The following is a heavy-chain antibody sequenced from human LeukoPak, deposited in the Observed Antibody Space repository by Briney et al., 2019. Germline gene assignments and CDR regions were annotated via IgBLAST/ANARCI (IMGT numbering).Heavy chain of an antibody. J-gene: IGHJ4*02. D-gene: IGHD2-15*01. V-gene: IGHV4-59*01. CDR1: GGSISSYY. CDR3: AREYCSGDSCPFDY. Sequence: SETLSLTCTVSGGSISSYYWSWIRQPPGKGLEWIGYIYYSGSTNYNPSLKSRVTISVDTSKNQFSLKLSSVTAADTAVYYCAREYCSGDSCPFDYWGQGTLVTVSS. CDR2: IYYSGST.